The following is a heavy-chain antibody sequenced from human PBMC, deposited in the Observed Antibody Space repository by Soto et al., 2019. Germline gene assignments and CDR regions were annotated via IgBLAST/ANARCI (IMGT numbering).Heavy chain of an antibody. D-gene: IGHD3-22*01. CDR1: GGTFSSYA. J-gene: IGHJ6*02. CDR2: IIPIFGTA. Sequence: ASVKVSCKASGGTFSSYAISWVRQAPGQGLEWMGGIIPIFGTANYAQKFQGRVTITADESTSTAYMELSSLRSEDTAVYYCARYDSSGWNYYYGMDVWGQGTTVTVSS. V-gene: IGHV1-69*13. CDR3: ARYDSSGWNYYYGMDV.